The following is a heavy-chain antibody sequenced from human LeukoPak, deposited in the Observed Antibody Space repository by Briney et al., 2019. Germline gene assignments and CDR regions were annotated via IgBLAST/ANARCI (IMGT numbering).Heavy chain of an antibody. CDR3: ARYHDSSGYWSTPHFDY. CDR2: IQYSGST. CDR1: GDSVSGISFY. V-gene: IGHV4-61*01. D-gene: IGHD3-22*01. Sequence: SETLSLTCTVSGDSVSGISFYWSWIRQPPGKGLQYIGYIQYSGSTNYNPSLKSRVTISVDTSKNQFSLKLSSVTAADTAVYYCARYHDSSGYWSTPHFDYWGQGTLVTVSS. J-gene: IGHJ4*02.